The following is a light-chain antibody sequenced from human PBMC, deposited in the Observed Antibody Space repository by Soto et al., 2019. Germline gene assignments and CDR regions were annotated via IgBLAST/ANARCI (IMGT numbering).Light chain of an antibody. Sequence: QSVLTQPPSASGTPGQRVTISCSGSSSNIGSNYVYWYQQLPGTAPKLLIYRNNQRPSGVPDRFSGSKSGTSASLAISGHRSEDEADSHCATWDDSLSGHVVFGGGTKLTVL. CDR2: RNN. V-gene: IGLV1-47*01. J-gene: IGLJ2*01. CDR3: ATWDDSLSGHVV. CDR1: SSNIGSNY.